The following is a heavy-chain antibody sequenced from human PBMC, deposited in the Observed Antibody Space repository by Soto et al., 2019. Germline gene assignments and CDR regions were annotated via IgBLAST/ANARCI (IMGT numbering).Heavy chain of an antibody. CDR2: MNPNSGNT. D-gene: IGHD6-13*01. CDR1: GYTFTSYD. Sequence: QVQLVQSGAEVKKPGASVKVSCKASGYTFTSYDINWVRQATGQGLEWMGWMNPNSGNTGYAQKFQGRVTMTRNTSISTAYMELSSLRSEDTAVYYCARGPRFAAAGASYFDYWGQGTLVTVSS. J-gene: IGHJ4*02. CDR3: ARGPRFAAAGASYFDY. V-gene: IGHV1-8*01.